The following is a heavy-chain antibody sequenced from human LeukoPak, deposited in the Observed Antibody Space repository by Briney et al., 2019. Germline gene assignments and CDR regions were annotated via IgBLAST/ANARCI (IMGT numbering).Heavy chain of an antibody. J-gene: IGHJ4*02. D-gene: IGHD3-22*01. CDR1: GFTFSSYA. CDR3: AKSPIGYYDSSGYYYDPMIFDY. V-gene: IGHV3-23*01. CDR2: ISGSGGST. Sequence: GGSLRLSCAASGFTFSSYAMSWVRQAPGKGLEWVSAISGSGGSTYYADSVKGRFTISRDNSKNTLYLQMNSLRAEGTAVYYCAKSPIGYYDSSGYYYDPMIFDYWGQGTLVTVSS.